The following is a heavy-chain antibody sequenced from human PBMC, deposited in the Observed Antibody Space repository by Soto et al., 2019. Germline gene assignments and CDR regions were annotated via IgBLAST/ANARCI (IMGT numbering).Heavy chain of an antibody. D-gene: IGHD3-10*01. Sequence: QVQLVQSGAEVRTPGASVKVSCKASGYTFTSYDINWVRQATGQGPEWMGWMNPDSGNTGYVQKFQGRVXXNXNXXIRTAYMELSSLRSEDTAVYYCARSVGGSNVNFDYWGQGTLVTVSS. CDR2: MNPDSGNT. CDR3: ARSVGGSNVNFDY. CDR1: GYTFTSYD. J-gene: IGHJ4*02. V-gene: IGHV1-8*01.